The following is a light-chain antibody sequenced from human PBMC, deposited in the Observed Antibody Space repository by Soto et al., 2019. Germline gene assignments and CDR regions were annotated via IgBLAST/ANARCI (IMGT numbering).Light chain of an antibody. CDR3: QQYKNWPPWT. J-gene: IGKJ1*01. V-gene: IGKV3-20*01. CDR1: PSVSSSY. Sequence: EIVLTQSPGTLSLSPGERATLSCRASPSVSSSYLAWYQQKPCQAPRLLIYGASSRATGIPDRFSGSGSGTDFTLTISRLEPEDFAVYYCQQYKNWPPWTFGQGTKLDIK. CDR2: GAS.